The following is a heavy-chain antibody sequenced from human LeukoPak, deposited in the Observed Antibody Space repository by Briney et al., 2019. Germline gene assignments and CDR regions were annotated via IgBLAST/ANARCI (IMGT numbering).Heavy chain of an antibody. CDR3: ARYPSDQYYFDY. V-gene: IGHV3-30*14. CDR2: IGSDGSKK. CDR1: GFMFSDHA. J-gene: IGHJ4*02. Sequence: GGSLRLSCVASGFMFSDHAFHWVRQSPDKGLEWVALIGSDGSKKYYADSVKGRFTISRDNSKNTLYLQMNSLRAEDTAVYYCARYPSDQYYFDYWGQGTLVTVSS.